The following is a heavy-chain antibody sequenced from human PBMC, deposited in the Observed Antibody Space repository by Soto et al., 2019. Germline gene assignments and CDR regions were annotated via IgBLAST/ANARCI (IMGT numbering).Heavy chain of an antibody. V-gene: IGHV3-30-3*01. J-gene: IGHJ6*02. CDR3: ARDSSGWYTHYYGMDV. Sequence: QVQLVESGGGVVQPGRSLRLSCAASGFTFSSYAMHWVRQAPGKGLEWVAVISYDGSNKYYADSVKGRFTTSRDNSKNTLYLQMNSLRAEDTAVYYCARDSSGWYTHYYGMDVWGQGTTVTVSS. CDR2: ISYDGSNK. CDR1: GFTFSSYA. D-gene: IGHD6-19*01.